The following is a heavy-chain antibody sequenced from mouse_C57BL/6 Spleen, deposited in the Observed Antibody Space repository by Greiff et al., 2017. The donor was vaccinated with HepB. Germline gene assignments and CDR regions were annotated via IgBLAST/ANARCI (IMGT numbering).Heavy chain of an antibody. V-gene: IGHV1-64*01. Sequence: VQLQQPGAELVKPGASVKLSCKASGYTFTSYWMHWVKQRPGQGLEWIGMIHPNSGSTNYNEKFKSKATLTVDKSSSTAYMQLSSLTSEDSAVYYCAREGNYLAYWGQGTLVTVSA. CDR2: IHPNSGST. CDR3: AREGNYLAY. J-gene: IGHJ3*01. CDR1: GYTFTSYW. D-gene: IGHD2-1*01.